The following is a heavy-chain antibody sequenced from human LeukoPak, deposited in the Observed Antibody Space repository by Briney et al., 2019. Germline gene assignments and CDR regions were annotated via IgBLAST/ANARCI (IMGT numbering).Heavy chain of an antibody. CDR1: GGSINSRSYY. J-gene: IGHJ6*03. Sequence: SETLSLTCTVSGGSINSRSYYWGWIRQPPGKGLEWIGSVYYGGTTYYNPSLKSRVTISEDTSKSQFSLKLSSVTAADTAVYYCARRATTVTTGYYYYYMDVWGKGTTVTVSS. D-gene: IGHD4-17*01. CDR3: ARRATTVTTGYYYYYMDV. CDR2: VYYGGTT. V-gene: IGHV4-39*01.